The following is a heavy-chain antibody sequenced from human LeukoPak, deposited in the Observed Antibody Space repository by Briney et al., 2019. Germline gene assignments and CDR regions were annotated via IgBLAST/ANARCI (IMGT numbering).Heavy chain of an antibody. CDR1: GFTFSSYS. J-gene: IGHJ3*02. Sequence: PGGSLILSCAASGFTFSSYSMNWVRQAPGKGLEWVSYISSSSSTIYYADSVKGRFTIPRDNAKNSLYLQMNSLRAEDTAVYYCARERDAFDIWGQGTMVTVSS. V-gene: IGHV3-48*01. CDR3: ARERDAFDI. CDR2: ISSSSSTI.